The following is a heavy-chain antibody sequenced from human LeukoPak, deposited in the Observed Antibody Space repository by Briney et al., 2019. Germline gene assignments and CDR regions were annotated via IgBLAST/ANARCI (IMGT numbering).Heavy chain of an antibody. CDR3: STLNSRGLSDS. V-gene: IGHV3-15*07. CDR1: DFTFTNAW. Sequence: KSGGSLRLSCAASDFTFTNAWLNWVRQAPGKGLEWVGRIKSKADGETIDYAAPVKGRFTFSRDDSKNMLYLQMNSLKSEDTAVYYCSTLNSRGLSDSWGQGTLVTVSS. CDR2: IKSKADGETI. D-gene: IGHD3-16*02. J-gene: IGHJ4*02.